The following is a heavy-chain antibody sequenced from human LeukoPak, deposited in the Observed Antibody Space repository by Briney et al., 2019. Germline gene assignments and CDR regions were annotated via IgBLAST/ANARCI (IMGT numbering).Heavy chain of an antibody. CDR1: GGTFGSYT. Sequence: GASVKVSCKASGGTFGSYTISWVRRAPGQGLEWMGGIIPIFGTANYAQKFQGRVTITADESTSTAYMELSSLRSEDTAAYYCARAQGATMVRGVIDYYYGMDVWGKGTTVTVSS. J-gene: IGHJ6*04. D-gene: IGHD3-10*01. CDR3: ARAQGATMVRGVIDYYYGMDV. CDR2: IIPIFGTA. V-gene: IGHV1-69*01.